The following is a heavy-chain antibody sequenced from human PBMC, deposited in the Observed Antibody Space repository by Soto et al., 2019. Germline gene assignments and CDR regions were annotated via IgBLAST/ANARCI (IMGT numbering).Heavy chain of an antibody. J-gene: IGHJ4*02. V-gene: IGHV4-59*01. CDR2: FSNSGST. CDR1: GASSSSYS. D-gene: IGHD5-12*01. CDR3: ARGARDFDY. Sequence: SETPSLTCTISGASSSSYSWSWIRQPPGKGLEWIGCFSNSGSTSYNPSLKSRVTISVDTSKNQFSLNLNSVTAVDTAVYYCARGARDFDYWGQGALVTVSS.